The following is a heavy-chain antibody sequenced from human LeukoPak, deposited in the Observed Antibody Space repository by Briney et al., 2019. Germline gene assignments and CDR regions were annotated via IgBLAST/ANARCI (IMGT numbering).Heavy chain of an antibody. Sequence: SETLSLTCTVSGGSISSSSYYWGWIRQPPGKGLEWIGSIYYSGSTYYNPSLKSRGTISVDTSKDQFPLELNSVTAADPAVYYCARDYCSSTTCPNWFDPWGEGTLVSVSS. V-gene: IGHV4-39*06. D-gene: IGHD2-2*01. J-gene: IGHJ5*02. CDR2: IYYSGST. CDR1: GGSISSSSYY. CDR3: ARDYCSSTTCPNWFDP.